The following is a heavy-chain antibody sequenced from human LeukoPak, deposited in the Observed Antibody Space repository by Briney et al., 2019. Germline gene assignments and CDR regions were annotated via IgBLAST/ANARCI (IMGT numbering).Heavy chain of an antibody. CDR3: AREGYYGSGSPPSLYFDY. CDR2: TSSDLNVK. CDR1: GFTFRNYV. Sequence: GGSLGLSCAASGFTFRNYVIHWVRQAPGKGLEWVAVTSSDLNVKLYADSVKGRFTISKDNSRSTLYLQMNSLGPEDTAIYYCAREGYYGSGSPPSLYFDYWGQGTLVTVSS. D-gene: IGHD3-10*01. J-gene: IGHJ4*02. V-gene: IGHV3-30-3*01.